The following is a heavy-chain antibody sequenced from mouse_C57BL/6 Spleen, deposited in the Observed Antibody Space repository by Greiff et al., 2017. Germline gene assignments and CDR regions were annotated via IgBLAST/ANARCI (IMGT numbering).Heavy chain of an antibody. D-gene: IGHD1-1*01. Sequence: QVQLKQPGAELVKPGASVKLSCKASGYTFTSYWMHWVKQRPGRGLEWIGRIDPNSGGTKYNEKFKSKATLTVDKPSSTAYMQLSSLTAEDSAVYYCARGGGSSPWYFDVWGTGTTVTVSS. J-gene: IGHJ1*03. CDR3: ARGGGSSPWYFDV. CDR1: GYTFTSYW. CDR2: IDPNSGGT. V-gene: IGHV1-72*01.